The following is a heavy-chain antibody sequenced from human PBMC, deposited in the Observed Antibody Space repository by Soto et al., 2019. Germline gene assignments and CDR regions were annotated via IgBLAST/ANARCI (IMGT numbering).Heavy chain of an antibody. CDR3: ASHGPGARFDP. CDR2: INPNNGAT. J-gene: IGHJ5*02. V-gene: IGHV1-2*02. CDR1: RYIFTAYF. Sequence: QVQLMQSGAEVKKPGASVKVSCKAPRYIFTAYFMHWVRQAPGQGLEWMGWINPNNGATHYGLSFQGRVTMTRDTSLSTAYMELSSVRSDDTAVYYCASHGPGARFDPGGQGTLVIVSS.